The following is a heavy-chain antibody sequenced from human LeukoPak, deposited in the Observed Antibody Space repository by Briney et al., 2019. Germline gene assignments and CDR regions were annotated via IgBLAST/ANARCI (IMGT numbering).Heavy chain of an antibody. V-gene: IGHV3-7*03. J-gene: IGHJ4*02. CDR3: ARGGSRHPSPEDY. CDR2: IKQDGSEK. Sequence: GGSLTLSCAASGFTFSSCWMSWGRPAPWKVQALVANIKQDGSEKYFVDSVKGRFTISRDNAKNSLYLQMSSLRAEDTAVYYCARGGSRHPSPEDYWGRGTLVTVSS. D-gene: IGHD1-1*01. CDR1: GFTFSSCW.